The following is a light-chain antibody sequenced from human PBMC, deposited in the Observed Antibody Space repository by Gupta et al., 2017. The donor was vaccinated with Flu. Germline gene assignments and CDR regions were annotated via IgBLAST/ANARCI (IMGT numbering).Light chain of an antibody. CDR3: AAWDDSLSGWV. CDR1: NSNIGSNY. V-gene: IGLV1-47*01. CDR2: RNN. J-gene: IGLJ3*02. Sequence: SGSNSNIGSNYVYWYQQLPGTAPKLLIYRNNQRPSGVPDRFSGSKSGTSASLAISGLRSEDEADYYCAAWDDSLSGWVFGGGTKLTGL.